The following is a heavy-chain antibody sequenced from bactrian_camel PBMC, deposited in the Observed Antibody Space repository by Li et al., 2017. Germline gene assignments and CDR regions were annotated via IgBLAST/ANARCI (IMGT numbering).Heavy chain of an antibody. V-gene: IGHV3S53*01. D-gene: IGHD3*01. J-gene: IGHJ4*01. CDR1: GYTYSRHC. CDR2: IDADART. Sequence: HVQLVESGGGSVQAGESLRLSCTGNGYTYSRHCMGWIRQAPGKEREGVASIDADARTAYADSLKGRFTLSQEKDLNTAYLHMNSLKPEDTAMYYCKLQYFNRPNMNEVWGQGTQVTVS. CDR3: KLQYFNRPNMNEV.